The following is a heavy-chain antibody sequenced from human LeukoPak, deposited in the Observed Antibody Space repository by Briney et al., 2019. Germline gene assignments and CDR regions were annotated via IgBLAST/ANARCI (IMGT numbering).Heavy chain of an antibody. V-gene: IGHV3-7*01. D-gene: IGHD2-15*01. CDR3: ARSRYCSGSSCYSDY. J-gene: IGHJ4*02. CDR2: IMQDGSET. CDR1: GFTFTTYW. Sequence: PGGSLRLSCTASGFTFTTYWMTWVRQAPGKGPEWVASIMQDGSETYYVDSVKGRFTISRDNAKNSLYLQMNSLRAEDTAVYFCARSRYCSGSSCYSDYWGQGTLVTVSS.